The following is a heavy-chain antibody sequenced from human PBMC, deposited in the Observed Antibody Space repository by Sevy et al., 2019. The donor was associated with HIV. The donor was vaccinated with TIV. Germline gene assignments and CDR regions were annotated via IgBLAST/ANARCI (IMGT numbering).Heavy chain of an antibody. J-gene: IGHJ4*02. CDR1: GFTFSSYS. CDR3: ARGQWLARG. D-gene: IGHD6-19*01. Sequence: GEALKISCAASGFTFSSYSMNWVRQAPGKGLEWVSSISSSSSYIYYADSVKGRFTISRDNAKNSLYLQMNSLRAEDTAVYYCARGQWLARGWGQGTLVTVSS. V-gene: IGHV3-21*01. CDR2: ISSSSSYI.